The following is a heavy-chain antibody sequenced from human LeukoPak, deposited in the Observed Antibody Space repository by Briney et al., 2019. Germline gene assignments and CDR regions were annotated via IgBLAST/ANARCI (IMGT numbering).Heavy chain of an antibody. V-gene: IGHV1-69*04. CDR2: IIPILGIA. J-gene: IGHJ4*02. CDR3: ARDSGGSSGYSYYFDY. D-gene: IGHD3-22*01. CDR1: GGTFSSYA. Sequence: SVKVSCKASGGTFSSYAISWVRQAPGQGLEWMGRIIPILGIANYAQKFQGRVTITADKSTSTAYMELSSLRSEDTAVYYCARDSGGSSGYSYYFDYWGQGTLVTVSS.